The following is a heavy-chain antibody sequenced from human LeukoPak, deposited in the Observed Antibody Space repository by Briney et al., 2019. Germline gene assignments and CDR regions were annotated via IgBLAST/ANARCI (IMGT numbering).Heavy chain of an antibody. CDR1: GGSISSYY. Sequence: SETLSLTCTVSGGSISSYYRSWIRQPPGKGLEWIGYIYYSGSTNYNPSLKSRVTISVDTSKNQFSLKLSSVTAADTAVYYCARGGRITMVRGVIIPFGYWGQGTLVTVSS. CDR3: ARGGRITMVRGVIIPFGY. J-gene: IGHJ4*02. V-gene: IGHV4-59*12. CDR2: IYYSGST. D-gene: IGHD3-10*01.